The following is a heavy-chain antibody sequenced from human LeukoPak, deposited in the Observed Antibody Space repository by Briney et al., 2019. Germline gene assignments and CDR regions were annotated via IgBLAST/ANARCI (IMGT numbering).Heavy chain of an antibody. J-gene: IGHJ4*02. Sequence: GGSLRLSCAASGFNFRDHWMDWVRQAPGKGLEWVGFIRSKAYGETADYAASVKGRFTISRDDSKAIAYLQMNSLKTEDTAVYHCTRDRGAYNLYDYWGQGTLVTVSS. V-gene: IGHV3-49*04. CDR2: IRSKAYGETA. CDR3: TRDRGAYNLYDY. CDR1: GFNFRDHW. D-gene: IGHD1-1*01.